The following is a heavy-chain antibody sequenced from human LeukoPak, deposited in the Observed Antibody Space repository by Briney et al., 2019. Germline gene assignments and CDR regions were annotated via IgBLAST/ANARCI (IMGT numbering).Heavy chain of an antibody. D-gene: IGHD3-10*02. CDR1: GGTFSSYA. J-gene: IGHJ6*02. Sequence: SVKVSCKASGGTFSSYAFSWVRQAPGQGLEWMGGIIPIFDTANYAQKFQGRVTITADESTSTAHMELSSLRSEDTAVYYCGFFRHTAALYGDGSTRYHGMDVWGQGTAVTVSS. CDR2: IIPIFDTA. CDR3: GFFRHTAALYGDGSTRYHGMDV. V-gene: IGHV1-69*01.